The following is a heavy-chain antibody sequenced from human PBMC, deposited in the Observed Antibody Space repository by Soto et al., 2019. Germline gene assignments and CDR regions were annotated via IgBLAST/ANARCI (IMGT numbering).Heavy chain of an antibody. Sequence: GASVKVSCKASGYTFTSYYMHWVRQAPGQGLEWMGIINPSGGSTSYAQKFQGRVTMTRDTSTSTVYMELSSLRSEDTAVYYCAITSRIPAAFDIWGQGTMVTVSS. J-gene: IGHJ3*02. CDR1: GYTFTSYY. V-gene: IGHV1-46*03. CDR3: AITSRIPAAFDI. CDR2: INPSGGST. D-gene: IGHD2-21*01.